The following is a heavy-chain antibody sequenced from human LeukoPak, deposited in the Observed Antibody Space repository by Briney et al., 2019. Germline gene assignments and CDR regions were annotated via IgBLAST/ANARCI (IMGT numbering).Heavy chain of an antibody. J-gene: IGHJ3*02. D-gene: IGHD4-17*01. V-gene: IGHV3-33*08. Sequence: GGSLRLSCVASGFTVSSNYMSWVRQAPGKGLEWVAIIWYDGSNKYYADSVKGRFTISRDNSKNTLYLQMNSLRAEDTAVYYCARDSSTTVTGAFDIWGQGTMVTVSS. CDR1: GFTVSSNY. CDR3: ARDSSTTVTGAFDI. CDR2: IWYDGSNK.